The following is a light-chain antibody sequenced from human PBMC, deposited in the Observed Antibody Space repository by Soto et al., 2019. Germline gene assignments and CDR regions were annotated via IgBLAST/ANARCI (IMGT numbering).Light chain of an antibody. CDR1: SSDVGGYNF. CDR3: CSYGGRNNFYV. J-gene: IGLJ1*01. CDR2: EVD. Sequence: QSVLTQPPSASGSPGQSVTISCTGTSSDVGGYNFVSWYQQYPGKAPKLMIYEVDKRPSGVPDRFSGSKSGNTASLTVSGLQAEDEADYYCCSYGGRNNFYVFGNGTKVTVL. V-gene: IGLV2-8*01.